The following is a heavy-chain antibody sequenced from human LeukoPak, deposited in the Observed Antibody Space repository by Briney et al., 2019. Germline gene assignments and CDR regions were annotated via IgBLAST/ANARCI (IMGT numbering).Heavy chain of an antibody. J-gene: IGHJ4*02. Sequence: VGSLRLSCEASGFTFSRQDMGWVRQVPGKGLEWVSGISANGFNTWYADSVRSRFTISRDNSKNTLYLQMSSLRVEDTAIYYCAKDAARTGGWFYFDSWGQGTLVSVSS. D-gene: IGHD6-19*01. CDR2: ISANGFNT. CDR3: AKDAARTGGWFYFDS. CDR1: GFTFSRQD. V-gene: IGHV3-23*01.